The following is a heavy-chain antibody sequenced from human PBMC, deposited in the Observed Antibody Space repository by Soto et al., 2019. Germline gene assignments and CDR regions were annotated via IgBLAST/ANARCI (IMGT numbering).Heavy chain of an antibody. D-gene: IGHD3-22*01. CDR2: IYYTGST. Sequence: TLSLTCTVSGGSITSDSYYWSWIRQYPGKGLEWIGYIYYTGSTYYNPSLKSRVGISVDTSENQFFLSQSSVTAADTAVYYCASRYGSSGYYYFDYWGQGTRVTVAS. CDR3: ASRYGSSGYYYFDY. J-gene: IGHJ4*01. V-gene: IGHV4-31*03. CDR1: GGSITSDSYY.